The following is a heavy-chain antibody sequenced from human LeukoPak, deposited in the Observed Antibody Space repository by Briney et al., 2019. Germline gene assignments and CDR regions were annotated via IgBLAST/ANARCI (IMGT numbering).Heavy chain of an antibody. CDR3: ARWIVGATTSFDC. D-gene: IGHD1-26*01. V-gene: IGHV4-4*02. CDR1: GGSISSSNW. J-gene: IGHJ4*02. CDR2: IYHSGST. Sequence: SETLSLTCAVSGGSISSSNWWSWVRQPPGKVLEWIGEIYHSGSTNYNPSLKSRVTISVDKSKNQFSLQMTSVTAADTAVYYCARWIVGATTSFDCWGQGTLVTVSS.